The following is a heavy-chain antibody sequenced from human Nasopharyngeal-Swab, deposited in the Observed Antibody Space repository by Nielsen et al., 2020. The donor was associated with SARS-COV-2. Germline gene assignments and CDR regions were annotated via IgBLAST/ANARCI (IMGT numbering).Heavy chain of an antibody. V-gene: IGHV3-9*01. CDR3: AKDTNPFITGTTYSDC. CDR2: ISWNSGNM. D-gene: IGHD1-7*01. Sequence: SLKISCAASGFTFSFYGMHWVRQAPGKGLEWVSSISWNSGNMGYADSVKGRFTISRDNAKNSLYLQMNSLRGEDTALYYCAKDTNPFITGTTYSDCWGQGTLVTVSS. CDR1: GFTFSFYG. J-gene: IGHJ4*02.